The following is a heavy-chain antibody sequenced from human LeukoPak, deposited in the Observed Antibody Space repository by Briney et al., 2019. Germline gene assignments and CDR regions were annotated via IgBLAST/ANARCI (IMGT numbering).Heavy chain of an antibody. J-gene: IGHJ5*02. V-gene: IGHV3-11*01. CDR2: ISSSGSTI. CDR3: ARVLGYCTNGVCLFDP. Sequence: TXXDXXXSXIRQAPGKGLEWVSYISSSGSTIYYADSVKGRFTISRDNAKNSLYLQMNSLRAEDTAVYYCARVLGYCTNGVCLFDPWGQGTLVXV. D-gene: IGHD2-8*01. CDR1: TXXDXX.